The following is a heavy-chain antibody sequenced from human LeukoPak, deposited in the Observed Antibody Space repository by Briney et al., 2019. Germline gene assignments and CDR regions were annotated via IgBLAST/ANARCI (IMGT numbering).Heavy chain of an antibody. D-gene: IGHD2-15*01. Sequence: GGSLRLSCAASGFTFSSYGMHWVRQAPGKGLEWVAVISYDGSNKYYADSVKGRFTISRDNAKNSLYLQMNSLRAEDTAVYYCHKGGGLPLDIWGQGTMVTVSS. CDR2: ISYDGSNK. CDR1: GFTFSSYG. CDR3: HKGGGLPLDI. J-gene: IGHJ3*02. V-gene: IGHV3-30*18.